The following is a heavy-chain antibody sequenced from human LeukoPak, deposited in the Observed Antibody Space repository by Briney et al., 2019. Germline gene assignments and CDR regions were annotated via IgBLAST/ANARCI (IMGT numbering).Heavy chain of an antibody. J-gene: IGHJ4*02. CDR1: SYSISSGYY. CDR2: VYYSGST. V-gene: IGHV4-38-2*01. Sequence: PSETLSLTCAVSSYSISSGYYWGWVREPAGKGLEWIGSVYYSGSTYYNSSVKSRVTISVDTSKNQFSLKLISVTAADTAVYYCARAPDYFDYWGQGTLVTVSS. CDR3: ARAPDYFDY.